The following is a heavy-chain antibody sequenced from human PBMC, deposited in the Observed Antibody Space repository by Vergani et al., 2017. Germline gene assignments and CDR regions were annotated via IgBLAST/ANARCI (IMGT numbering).Heavy chain of an antibody. CDR2: INHSGST. J-gene: IGHJ6*03. V-gene: IGHV4-34*01. CDR1: GGSFSGYY. CDR3: AREPPYDFWSGRRYNYYYMDV. Sequence: QVQLQQWGAGLLKPSETLSLTCAVYGGSFSGYYWSWIRQPPGKGLEWIGEINHSGSTNYNPSLKSRVTMSVDTSKNQFSLKLSSVTAADTAVYYCAREPPYDFWSGRRYNYYYMDVWGKGTTVTVSS. D-gene: IGHD3-3*01.